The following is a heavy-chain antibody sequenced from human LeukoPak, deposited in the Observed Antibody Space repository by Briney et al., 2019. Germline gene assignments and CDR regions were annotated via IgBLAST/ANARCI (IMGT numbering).Heavy chain of an antibody. D-gene: IGHD6-6*01. J-gene: IGHJ5*02. Sequence: ASVKVSCKAPGYSFTTYGITWVRQAPGQGLEWMGWISAYNGNTNYAQKLQGRVTMTTDTSTSTAYMELRSLTSDDTAVYYCARDMIAARPTWFDPWGQATLVTVSS. CDR1: GYSFTTYG. CDR3: ARDMIAARPTWFDP. V-gene: IGHV1-18*01. CDR2: ISAYNGNT.